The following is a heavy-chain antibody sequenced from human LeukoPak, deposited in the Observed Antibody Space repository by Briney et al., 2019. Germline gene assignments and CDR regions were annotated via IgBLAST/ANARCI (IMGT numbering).Heavy chain of an antibody. CDR2: INPSGGST. J-gene: IGHJ4*02. D-gene: IGHD6-13*01. V-gene: IGHV1-46*01. CDR3: ARDSGSSWYAYFDY. CDR1: GYTFTSYY. Sequence: GASVRVSCKASGYTFTSYYMHWVRQAPGQGLEWMGMINPSGGSTSYAQKFQGRVTMARDMSTSTVYMELSSLRSEDTAVYYCARDSGSSWYAYFDYWGQGTLVTVSS.